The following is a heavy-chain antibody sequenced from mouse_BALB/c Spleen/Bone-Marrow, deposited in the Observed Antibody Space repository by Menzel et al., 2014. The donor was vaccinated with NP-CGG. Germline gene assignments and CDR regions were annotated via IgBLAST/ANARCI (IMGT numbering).Heavy chain of an antibody. D-gene: IGHD4-1*01. CDR2: IHPNYDST. V-gene: IGHV1-18*01. Sequence: VQLQQSGAELVKPGASVKISCKASGYTFTDYNLGWVKQSHGKSLEWIGDIHPNYDSTTYNQKFKGKATLTVDKSSSTAYMELRSLTSEDTALYYCARGTGYALDYWGQGTSVTVSS. J-gene: IGHJ4*01. CDR1: GYTFTDYN. CDR3: ARGTGYALDY.